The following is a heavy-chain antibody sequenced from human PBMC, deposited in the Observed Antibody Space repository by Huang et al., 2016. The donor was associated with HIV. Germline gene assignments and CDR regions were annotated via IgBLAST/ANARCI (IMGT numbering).Heavy chain of an antibody. Sequence: EVQLVESGGGLVKPGGSLRLSCAASGFTFSSYTMNWVRQAPGKGLGWGSSISSSRTYIYYADSVKGRLTISRDNAKNSLYLQMNSLRAEDTAVYDCASLSALVKFDYWGQGTLVTVSS. J-gene: IGHJ4*02. CDR2: ISSSRTYI. D-gene: IGHD3-9*01. V-gene: IGHV3-21*01. CDR1: GFTFSSYT. CDR3: ASLSALVKFDY.